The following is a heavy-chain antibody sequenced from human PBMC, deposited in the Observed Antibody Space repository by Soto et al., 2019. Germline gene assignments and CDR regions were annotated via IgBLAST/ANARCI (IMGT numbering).Heavy chain of an antibody. CDR2: ILPIPGIT. J-gene: IGHJ6*03. Sequence: GASVKVSCKASGGTFSSYATSWVRQAPGQGLEWMGRILPIPGITNYAQKFQGRVTITADKSTSTAYMELSSLRSEDTAVYYCARDQLLADYYYYYMDVWGKGTTVTVSS. CDR3: ARDQLLADYYYYYMDV. D-gene: IGHD3-3*02. CDR1: GGTFSSYA. V-gene: IGHV1-69*04.